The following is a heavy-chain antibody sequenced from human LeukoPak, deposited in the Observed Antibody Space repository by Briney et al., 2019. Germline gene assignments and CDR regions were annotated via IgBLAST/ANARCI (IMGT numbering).Heavy chain of an antibody. CDR1: DDSITMYY. D-gene: IGHD2-21*02. J-gene: IGHJ4*02. CDR3: ARGTGDSQFDY. Sequence: SETLSLTCSVSDDSITMYYWTWIRQPAGKGLEWIGRIYTSGSTNYNPSLKSRVTMSVDTSKNQFSLKLSSVTAADTAVYYCARGTGDSQFDYWGQGTLVTVSS. V-gene: IGHV4-4*07. CDR2: IYTSGST.